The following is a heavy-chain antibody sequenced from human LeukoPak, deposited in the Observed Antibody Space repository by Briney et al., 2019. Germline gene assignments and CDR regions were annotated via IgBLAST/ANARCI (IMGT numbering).Heavy chain of an antibody. J-gene: IGHJ4*02. Sequence: GESLRLSCAASGFTFSSYWMSWVRQAPGKGLEWVANIKQDGSEKYYVDSVKGRFTISRDNAKNSLYLQMNSLRAEDTAVYYCAKGITIFGVVTPIMDYWGQGTLVTVSS. D-gene: IGHD3-3*01. CDR3: AKGITIFGVVTPIMDY. V-gene: IGHV3-7*01. CDR2: IKQDGSEK. CDR1: GFTFSSYW.